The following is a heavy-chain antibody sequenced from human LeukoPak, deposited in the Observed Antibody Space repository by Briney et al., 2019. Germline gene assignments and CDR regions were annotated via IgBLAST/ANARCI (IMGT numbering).Heavy chain of an antibody. CDR1: GFTVSSSY. D-gene: IGHD2-2*01. Sequence: GRSLRLSCAVSGFTVSSSYMTWVRQAPGKGLEWVSAISGSGGSTYYADSVKGRFTISRDNSKNTLYLQMNSLRAEDTAVYYCARLFRVVVPAANTHFDYWGQGTLVTVSS. CDR2: ISGSGGST. J-gene: IGHJ4*02. V-gene: IGHV3-23*01. CDR3: ARLFRVVVPAANTHFDY.